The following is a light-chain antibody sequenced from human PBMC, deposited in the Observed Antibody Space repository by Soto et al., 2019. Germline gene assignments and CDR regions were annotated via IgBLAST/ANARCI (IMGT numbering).Light chain of an antibody. CDR2: GAS. V-gene: IGKV3-20*01. Sequence: EIVLTQSPGTLSLSPGERATLSCRASQTVSTSYVAWYQQKPGQAPRLLIYGASSRATGIPDRFSGSGSGTDYTLPISRLEPEDVAVYYCQQYGFSLIAFGGGTKVEI. J-gene: IGKJ4*01. CDR1: QTVSTSY. CDR3: QQYGFSLIA.